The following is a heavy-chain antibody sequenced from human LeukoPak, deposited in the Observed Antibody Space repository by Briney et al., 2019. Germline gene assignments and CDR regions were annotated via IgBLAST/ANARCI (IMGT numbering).Heavy chain of an antibody. V-gene: IGHV3-7*01. CDR1: GLTFRNYW. J-gene: IGHJ4*02. CDR3: ARDRGYYDSSGYYDFDY. Sequence: PGGSLRLSCAASGLTFRNYWMSWVRQAPGKGLEWVANIKEDGSEKYYVDSVKGRFTISRDNAKNSLYLQMNSLRAEDTAVYYCARDRGYYDSSGYYDFDYWGQGTLVTVSS. CDR2: IKEDGSEK. D-gene: IGHD3-22*01.